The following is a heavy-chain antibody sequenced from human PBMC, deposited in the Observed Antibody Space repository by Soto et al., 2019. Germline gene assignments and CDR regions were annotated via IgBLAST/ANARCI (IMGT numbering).Heavy chain of an antibody. Sequence: QVQLQESGPGLVKPSETLSLTCSVSGVSTSNHYWTWIRKPPGQGPEWIGCIYYRGTTNYNASFNSRVTITLDTSKNQFSLKLTAVTTADTAVYYCARGGGSPYNDHEFDYWGQGILVTVSS. V-gene: IGHV4-59*11. CDR1: GVSTSNHY. CDR3: ARGGGSPYNDHEFDY. J-gene: IGHJ4*02. CDR2: IYYRGTT. D-gene: IGHD1-1*01.